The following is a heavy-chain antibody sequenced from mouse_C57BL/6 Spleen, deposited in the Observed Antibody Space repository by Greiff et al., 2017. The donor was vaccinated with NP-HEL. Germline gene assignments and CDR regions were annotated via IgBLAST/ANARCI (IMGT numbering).Heavy chain of an antibody. V-gene: IGHV1-82*01. J-gene: IGHJ1*03. Sequence: QVQLKESGPELVKPGASVKISCKASGYAFSSSWMNWVKQRPGKGLEWIGRIYPGDGDTNYNGKFKGKATLTADKSSSTAYMQLSSLTSEDSAVYFCARLDYDGPYWYFDVWGTGTTVTVSS. D-gene: IGHD2-4*01. CDR3: ARLDYDGPYWYFDV. CDR1: GYAFSSSW. CDR2: IYPGDGDT.